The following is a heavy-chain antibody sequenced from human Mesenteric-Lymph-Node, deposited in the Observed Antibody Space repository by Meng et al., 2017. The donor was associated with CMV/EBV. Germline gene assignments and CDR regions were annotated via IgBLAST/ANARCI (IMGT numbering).Heavy chain of an antibody. CDR2: IRYDGSNK. D-gene: IGHD5-24*01. J-gene: IGHJ6*02. V-gene: IGHV3-30*02. CDR1: GFTFSSYG. Sequence: GESLKISCAASGFTFSSYGMHWVRQAPGKGLEWVAFIRYDGSNKYYADSVKGRFTISRDNSKNTLYLQMNSLRAEETAVYYCAKDSGDGYNWSYYGMDVWGQGTTVTVSS. CDR3: AKDSGDGYNWSYYGMDV.